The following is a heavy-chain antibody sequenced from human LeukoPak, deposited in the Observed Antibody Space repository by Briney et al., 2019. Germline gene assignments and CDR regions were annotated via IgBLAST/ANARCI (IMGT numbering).Heavy chain of an antibody. CDR1: GFTFSSYA. CDR2: ISGSGGST. Sequence: GGSLRLSCAASGFTFSSYAMSWVRQAPGKGLEGVSAISGSGGSTYYADSVKGRFTISRDNSKNTLYLQMNSLRAEDTAVYYCAKDRSITMIVVVNLYFQHWGQGTLVTVSS. V-gene: IGHV3-23*01. J-gene: IGHJ1*01. D-gene: IGHD3-22*01. CDR3: AKDRSITMIVVVNLYFQH.